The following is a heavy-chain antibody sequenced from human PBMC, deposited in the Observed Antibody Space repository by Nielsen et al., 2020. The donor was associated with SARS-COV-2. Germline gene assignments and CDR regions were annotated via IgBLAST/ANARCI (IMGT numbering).Heavy chain of an antibody. D-gene: IGHD2-2*01. Sequence: GESLKISCAASGFTFSSYAMHWVRQAPGKGLEWVAVISYDGSNKYYADSMKGRFTTSRDNSKNTLYLQMNSLRAEDTAVYYCARGSSTIYYGMDVWGQGTTVTVSS. V-gene: IGHV3-30-3*01. CDR2: ISYDGSNK. J-gene: IGHJ6*02. CDR1: GFTFSSYA. CDR3: ARGSSTIYYGMDV.